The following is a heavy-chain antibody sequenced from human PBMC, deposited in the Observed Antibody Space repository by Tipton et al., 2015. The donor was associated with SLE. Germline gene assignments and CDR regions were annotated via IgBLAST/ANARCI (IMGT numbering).Heavy chain of an antibody. CDR1: GGSISSSNSY. V-gene: IGHV4-39*07. CDR2: VFYSGRT. Sequence: TLSLTCTVSGGSISSSNSYWGWIRQPPGKGLEWIGSVFYSGRTYYNPSLKSRATISLDTSKKQFSLTLTSVTAADTAIYYCARQILDGSVADWFDPWGQGTLVTVSS. J-gene: IGHJ5*02. CDR3: ARQILDGSVADWFDP. D-gene: IGHD3-10*01.